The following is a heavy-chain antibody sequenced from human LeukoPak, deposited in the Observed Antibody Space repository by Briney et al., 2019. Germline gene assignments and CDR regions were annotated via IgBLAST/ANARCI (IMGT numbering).Heavy chain of an antibody. V-gene: IGHV5-51*01. Sequence: GESLKISCKGSGYSFTSYWIGWVRQMPGKGLEWMGIIYPDDSDTRYSPSFQGQVTISADKSISTAYLQWSSLKASDTAMYYCAISAAGDYYGSGSYYKSDYYHYGMDVWGQGTTVTVSS. CDR1: GYSFTSYW. J-gene: IGHJ6*02. D-gene: IGHD3-10*01. CDR2: IYPDDSDT. CDR3: AISAAGDYYGSGSYYKSDYYHYGMDV.